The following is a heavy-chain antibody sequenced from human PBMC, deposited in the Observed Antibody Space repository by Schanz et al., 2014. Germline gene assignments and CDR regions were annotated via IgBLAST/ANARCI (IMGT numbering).Heavy chain of an antibody. D-gene: IGHD3-10*01. CDR1: GFTFSSYA. CDR3: AKGRFGELSAFDI. CDR2: ISGSGGST. V-gene: IGHV3-23*01. J-gene: IGHJ3*02. Sequence: EVQLLESGGGLVQPGGSLRLSCAASGFTFSSYAMSWVRQAPGKGLEWVSAISGSGGSTDYADSVKGRFTISRDNSKNTLYLQMNSLRAEDTAVYYCAKGRFGELSAFDIWGQGTMVTVSS.